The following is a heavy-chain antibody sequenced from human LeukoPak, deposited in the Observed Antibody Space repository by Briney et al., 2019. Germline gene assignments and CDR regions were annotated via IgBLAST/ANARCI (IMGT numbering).Heavy chain of an antibody. J-gene: IGHJ4*02. CDR2: ITSGSRYL. CDR1: GFSFSSYS. V-gene: IGHV3-21*06. CDR3: ARPSGYYAFDS. Sequence: GGSLRLSCEASGFSFSSYSMDWVRQAPGKGRERVASITSGSRYLYYGDSVKGRFTVSGDNTKNSLHLQMNSLRVDDTAVYYCARPSGYYAFDSWGQGTLVTVSS. D-gene: IGHD3-22*01.